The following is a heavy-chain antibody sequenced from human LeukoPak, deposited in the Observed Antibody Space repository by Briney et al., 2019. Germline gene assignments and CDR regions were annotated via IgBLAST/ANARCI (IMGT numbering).Heavy chain of an antibody. CDR3: AKDPHLPHAFDI. J-gene: IGHJ3*02. CDR1: GLTFSSYA. Sequence: GGSLRLSCAASGLTFSSYAMSWVRQAPGKGLVWVSAISGSGGSTYYADSVKGRFTISRDNSKNTLYLQMNSLRAEDTAVYYCAKDPHLPHAFDIWGQGTMVTVSS. CDR2: ISGSGGST. V-gene: IGHV3-23*01.